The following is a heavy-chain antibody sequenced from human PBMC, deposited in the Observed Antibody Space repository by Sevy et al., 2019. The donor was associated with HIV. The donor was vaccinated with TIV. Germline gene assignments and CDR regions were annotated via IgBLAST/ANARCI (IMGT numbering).Heavy chain of an antibody. CDR3: AKYDFWSGSERPNFDY. V-gene: IGHV3-23*01. CDR2: ISSRGDYT. CDR1: GFTFSSND. D-gene: IGHD3-3*01. Sequence: GGSLRLSCAASGFTFSSNDMSWVRQAPGKGLEWVSSISSRGDYTLYADSVKGRFTVSRDNSKNTLFLQMNSLRAEDTAVYYCAKYDFWSGSERPNFDYWGQGTLVTVSS. J-gene: IGHJ4*02.